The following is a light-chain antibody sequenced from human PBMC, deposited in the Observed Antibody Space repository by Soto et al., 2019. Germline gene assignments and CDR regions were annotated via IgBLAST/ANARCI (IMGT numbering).Light chain of an antibody. J-gene: IGLJ1*01. V-gene: IGLV2-14*03. CDR2: GVN. CDR1: VSDVGGYDS. CDR3: CSYKTSTTYV. Sequence: ALTQPASVSGSPGQSITISCTGTVSDVGGYDSVSWYQQHPGRAPKLIIYGVNNRPSGVSNRFSASKSADTASLTISGLQAEDEANYYCCSYKTSTTYVFGTGTKVTVL.